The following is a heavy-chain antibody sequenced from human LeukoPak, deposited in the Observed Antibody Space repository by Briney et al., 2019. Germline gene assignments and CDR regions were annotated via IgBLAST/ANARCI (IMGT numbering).Heavy chain of an antibody. D-gene: IGHD6-13*01. V-gene: IGHV4-34*01. Sequence: GSLRLSCAASGFTFSSHWMSWVRQPPGKGLEWIGEINHSGSTNYNPSLESRVTISVDTSKNQFSLKLSSVTAADTAVYYCARRGIAAPFDPWGQGTLVTVSS. CDR1: GFTFSSHW. CDR2: INHSGST. CDR3: ARRGIAAPFDP. J-gene: IGHJ5*02.